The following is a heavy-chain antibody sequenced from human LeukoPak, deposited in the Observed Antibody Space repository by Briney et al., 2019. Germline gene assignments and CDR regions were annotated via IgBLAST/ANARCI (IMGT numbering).Heavy chain of an antibody. CDR3: VRGSGWYYFDY. CDR2: TNSDGSST. CDR1: GFTFSSYW. D-gene: IGHD6-19*01. Sequence: PGGSLRLFCAASGFTFSSYWMHWVRQAPGKGLVWVSRTNSDGSSTTYADSVKGRFTTSRDNAKNTLYLQMNSLRAEDTAVYYCVRGSGWYYFDYWGQGTLVTVSS. V-gene: IGHV3-74*01. J-gene: IGHJ4*02.